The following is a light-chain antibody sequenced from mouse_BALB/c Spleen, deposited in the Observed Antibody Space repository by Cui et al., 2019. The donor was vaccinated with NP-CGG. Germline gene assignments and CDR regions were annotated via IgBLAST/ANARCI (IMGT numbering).Light chain of an antibody. J-gene: IGLJ1*01. Sequence: QAVVTQDSPLTPYPGETVTLTCRSSTGAVTTSNYANWVQEKPDHLFTGLIGGTNNRAPGVPARFSGSLIGDKAVLTITGAQTEDEAIYFCALWYSNHWVFGGGTKLTVL. CDR3: ALWYSNHWV. CDR1: TGAVTTSNY. V-gene: IGLV1*01. CDR2: GTN.